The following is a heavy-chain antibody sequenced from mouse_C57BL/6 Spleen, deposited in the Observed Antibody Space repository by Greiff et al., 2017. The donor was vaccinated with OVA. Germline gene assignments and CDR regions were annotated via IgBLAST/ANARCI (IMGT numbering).Heavy chain of an antibody. CDR3: ARDNYGMEDY. J-gene: IGHJ2*01. CDR2: ISYDGSN. CDR1: GYSITSGYY. V-gene: IGHV3-6*01. D-gene: IGHD1-1*01. Sequence: EVQVVESGPGLVKPSQSLSLSCSVTGYSITSGYYWNWIRQFPGNKLEWMGYISYDGSNNYNPSLKNRISITRDTSKNQFFLKLNSVTTEDTATYYCARDNYGMEDYWGQGTTLTVSS.